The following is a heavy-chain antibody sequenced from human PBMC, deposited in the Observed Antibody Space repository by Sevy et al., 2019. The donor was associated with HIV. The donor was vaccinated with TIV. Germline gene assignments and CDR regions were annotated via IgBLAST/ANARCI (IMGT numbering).Heavy chain of an antibody. CDR3: ARTYYDSSGYYYVDYYYGMDV. D-gene: IGHD3-22*01. J-gene: IGHJ6*02. CDR1: GYTFTSYG. CDR2: ISAYNGNT. Sequence: ASVKVSCKASGYTFTSYGISWVRQAPGQGLEWMGWISAYNGNTNYAQKLQGRVTMTTDTSTSTAYMELGSLRSDDTAVYYCARTYYDSSGYYYVDYYYGMDVWGQGTTVTVSS. V-gene: IGHV1-18*01.